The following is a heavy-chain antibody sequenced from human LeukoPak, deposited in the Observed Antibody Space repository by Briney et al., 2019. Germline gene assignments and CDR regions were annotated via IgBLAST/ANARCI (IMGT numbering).Heavy chain of an antibody. J-gene: IGHJ4*02. CDR2: ISYDGSNK. CDR1: GFTFSNYG. D-gene: IGHD6-19*01. Sequence: GRSLRLSCAASGFTFSNYGMHWVRQAPGKGLEWVAVISYDGSNKYYADSVKGRFTISRDNSKNTLYLQMNSLRAEDTAVYYCAKVGGQWLVLYYFDYWGQGTLVTVSS. CDR3: AKVGGQWLVLYYFDY. V-gene: IGHV3-30*18.